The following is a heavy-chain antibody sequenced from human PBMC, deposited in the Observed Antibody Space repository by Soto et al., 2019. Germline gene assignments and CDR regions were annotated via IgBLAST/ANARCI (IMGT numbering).Heavy chain of an antibody. CDR2: ISYDGSNK. D-gene: IGHD6-19*01. J-gene: IGHJ4*02. CDR1: GFTFSSYG. Sequence: GESLKISCAASGFTFSSYGMHWVRQAPGKGLEWVAVISYDGSNKYYADSVKGRFTISRDNSKNTLYLQMNSLRAEDTAVYYCAKSVRSSGFAFDYWGQGTLVTVSS. CDR3: AKSVRSSGFAFDY. V-gene: IGHV3-30*18.